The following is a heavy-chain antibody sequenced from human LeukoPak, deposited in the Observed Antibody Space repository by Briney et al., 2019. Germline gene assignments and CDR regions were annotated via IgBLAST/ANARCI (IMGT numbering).Heavy chain of an antibody. D-gene: IGHD6-13*01. J-gene: IGHJ6*02. CDR3: ARPIVAATVYYYYYGMDV. V-gene: IGHV3-30-3*01. CDR2: ISYDGGNK. CDR1: RFTFSSYA. Sequence: GGSLRLSCAASRFTFSSYAMHWVRQAPGKGLEWVAVISYDGGNKYYADSVKGRFTISRDNTKNTLYLQMNSLRAEDTAVYYCARPIVAATVYYYYYGMDVWGQGTTVTVSS.